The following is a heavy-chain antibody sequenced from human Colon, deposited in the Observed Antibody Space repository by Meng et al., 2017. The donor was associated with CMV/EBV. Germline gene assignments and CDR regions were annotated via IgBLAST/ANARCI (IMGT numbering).Heavy chain of an antibody. J-gene: IGHJ4*02. D-gene: IGHD5-12*01. Sequence: FSLTTFCLSAGWIRRPPGEALECVALIYWNDDRRYNPSLKSRLTIPKDTSKNQLVLRMTNLDPVDSGTYFCAHGGSGYDFGAGGFDYWGQGTLVTVSS. CDR1: FSLTTFCLS. V-gene: IGHV2-5*01. CDR3: AHGGSGYDFGAGGFDY. CDR2: IYWNDDR.